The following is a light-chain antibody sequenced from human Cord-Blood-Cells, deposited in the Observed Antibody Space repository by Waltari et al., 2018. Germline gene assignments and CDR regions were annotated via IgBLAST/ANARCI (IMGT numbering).Light chain of an antibody. V-gene: IGLV2-23*01. CDR2: EGS. Sequence: QSALTQPASVSGSPGQSITISCTGTSSDVGSYNLGSWYQQHPGKAPKLMIYEGSKRPSGVSNRVSGSKSGNTASLTISGLQAEDEADYYCCSYAGSSSYVFGTGTKVTVL. J-gene: IGLJ1*01. CDR3: CSYAGSSSYV. CDR1: SSDVGSYNL.